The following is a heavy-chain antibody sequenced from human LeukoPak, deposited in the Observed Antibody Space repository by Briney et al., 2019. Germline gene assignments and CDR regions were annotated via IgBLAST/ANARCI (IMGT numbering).Heavy chain of an antibody. D-gene: IGHD4-17*01. J-gene: IGHJ4*02. Sequence: SETLSLTCAVYGGSFSGYYWSWIRQPPGKGLEWIGEINHSGSTNYNPSLKSRVTISVDTSKNQFSLKLSSVTAADTAVYYCARKDDYGDYYYFDYWGQGTLVTVSS. CDR2: INHSGST. CDR3: ARKDDYGDYYYFDY. CDR1: GGSFSGYY. V-gene: IGHV4-34*01.